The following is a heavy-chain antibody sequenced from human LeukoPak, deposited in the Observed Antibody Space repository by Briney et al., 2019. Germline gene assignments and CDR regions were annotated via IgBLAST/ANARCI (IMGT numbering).Heavy chain of an antibody. J-gene: IGHJ4*02. D-gene: IGHD5/OR15-5a*01. Sequence: EGSLRLSCAASGFTLSSYAMSWVRQAPGKGLEWVSVIGGSGGSTYYADSVKGRFTISRDNSKNTLYLQMNSLRAEDTAVYYCAKGFSTHYEYWGQGTLVTVSS. CDR2: IGGSGGST. CDR3: AKGFSTHYEY. V-gene: IGHV3-23*01. CDR1: GFTLSSYA.